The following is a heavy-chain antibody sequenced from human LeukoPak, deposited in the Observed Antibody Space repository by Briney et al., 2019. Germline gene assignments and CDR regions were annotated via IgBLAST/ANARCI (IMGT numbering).Heavy chain of an antibody. Sequence: GGSLRLSCVASGFKFSDSYMNWIRQAPGKGLEWISYITSGGTTMYYADSVKGRFTVSRDNAKNSLHLQMNSLRAEDTALYYCAKGRGGWYREFDYWGQGTLVTVSS. V-gene: IGHV3-11*01. J-gene: IGHJ4*02. CDR3: AKGRGGWYREFDY. CDR1: GFKFSDSY. CDR2: ITSGGTTM. D-gene: IGHD6-19*01.